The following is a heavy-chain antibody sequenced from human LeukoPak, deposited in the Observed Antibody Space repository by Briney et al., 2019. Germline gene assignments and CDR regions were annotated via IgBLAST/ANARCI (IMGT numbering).Heavy chain of an antibody. CDR3: ARAPVRYSGSYDFDFDY. Sequence: SETLSLTCTVSGGSISTSDYYWSWIRQPPGKGLEWIGYIYYSGSTYYNPSPKSRVTISVDTSKNQFSLKLSSVTAADTAVYYCARAPVRYSGSYDFDFDYWGQGTLVTVSS. D-gene: IGHD1-26*01. V-gene: IGHV4-30-4*01. CDR1: GGSISTSDYY. CDR2: IYYSGST. J-gene: IGHJ4*02.